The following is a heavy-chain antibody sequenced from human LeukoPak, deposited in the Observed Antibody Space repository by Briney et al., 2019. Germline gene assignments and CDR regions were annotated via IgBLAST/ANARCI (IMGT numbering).Heavy chain of an antibody. Sequence: GASVKVSCKASGYTFTRYYLHWVRQAPGQGXEWMGIIFHSSGNTNYAQKFQGRVTMTRDMSTSKVYMELSSLRSEDTAVYYCVREFSGGYFDYWGQGTLVTVSS. CDR2: IFHSSGNT. CDR3: VREFSGGYFDY. CDR1: GYTFTRYY. V-gene: IGHV1-46*01. J-gene: IGHJ4*02. D-gene: IGHD3-16*01.